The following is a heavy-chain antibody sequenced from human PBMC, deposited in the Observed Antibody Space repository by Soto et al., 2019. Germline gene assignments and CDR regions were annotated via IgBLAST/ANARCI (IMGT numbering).Heavy chain of an antibody. CDR1: GFTFSGSA. CDR3: ARDEAIDY. J-gene: IGHJ4*02. CDR2: IKQDGGDQ. Sequence: EVQLVESGGGLVQPGGSLKLSCAASGFTFSGSAMHWVRQASGKGLEWVANIKQDGGDQYYVDSVKGRFSISRDNAKNSLYLQMNSLRAEDTAVYYCARDEAIDYWGQGTLVTVSS. V-gene: IGHV3-7*05.